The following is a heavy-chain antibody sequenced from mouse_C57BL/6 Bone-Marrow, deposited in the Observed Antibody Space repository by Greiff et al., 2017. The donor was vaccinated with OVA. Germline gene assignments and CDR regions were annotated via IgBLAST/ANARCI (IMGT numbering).Heavy chain of an antibody. V-gene: IGHV5-9*01. CDR3: ARHNYDYDGGDD. D-gene: IGHD2-4*01. J-gene: IGHJ2*01. CDR2: ISGGGGNT. CDR1: GFTFSSYT. Sequence: EVQRVESGGGLVKPGGSLKLSCAASGFTFSSYTMSWVRQTPEKRLEWVATISGGGGNTYYPDSVKGRFTISRDNAKNTLYLQMSSLRSEDTALYYCARHNYDYDGGDDWGQGTTLTVAS.